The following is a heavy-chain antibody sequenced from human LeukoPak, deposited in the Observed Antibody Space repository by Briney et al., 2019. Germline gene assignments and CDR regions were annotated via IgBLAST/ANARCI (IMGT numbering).Heavy chain of an antibody. CDR1: GDSFSKYY. J-gene: IGHJ4*02. CDR3: AREVVLDFWSGYIVDY. CDR2: IYNSGST. D-gene: IGHD3-3*01. V-gene: IGHV4-4*07. Sequence: SETLSLTCSVSGDSFSKYYWSWIRQPAGKGLEWIGRIYNSGSTNYNPSLKSRVTMSVDTSKNQFSLKVNSVTAADTAVYYCAREVVLDFWSGYIVDYWGQGTLVTVSS.